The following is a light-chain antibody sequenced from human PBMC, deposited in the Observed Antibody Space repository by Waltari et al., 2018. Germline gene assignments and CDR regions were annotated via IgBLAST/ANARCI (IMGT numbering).Light chain of an antibody. CDR1: SGDIGNYNF. CDR3: SSLTSRNSLV. Sequence: QSALTQPASVSGSPGQSITLSCTGTSGDIGNYNFVSWYQQHPGKAPILILFEVSNRPLWVSFRFSGSTSGATASLTISGLHPEDAADYYCSSLTSRNSLVFGGGTTVTVL. CDR2: EVS. J-gene: IGLJ3*02. V-gene: IGLV2-14*01.